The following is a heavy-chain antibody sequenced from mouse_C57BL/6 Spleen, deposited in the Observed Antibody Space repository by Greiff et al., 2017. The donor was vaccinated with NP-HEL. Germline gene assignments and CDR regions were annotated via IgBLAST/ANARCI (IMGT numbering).Heavy chain of an antibody. D-gene: IGHD2-3*01. J-gene: IGHJ2*01. CDR3: ARYDGYSLYYFDY. V-gene: IGHV5-6*02. CDR1: GFTFSSYG. CDR2: ISSGGSYT. Sequence: EVKFEESGGDLVKPGGSLKLSCAASGFTFSSYGMSWVRQTPDKRLEWVATISSGGSYTYYPDSVKGRFTISRDNAKNTLYLQMSSLKSEDTAMYYCARYDGYSLYYFDYWGQGTTLTVSS.